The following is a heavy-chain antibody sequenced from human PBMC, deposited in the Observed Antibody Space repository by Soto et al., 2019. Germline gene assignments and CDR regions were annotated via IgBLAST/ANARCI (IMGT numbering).Heavy chain of an antibody. V-gene: IGHV4-30-4*01. D-gene: IGHD7-27*01. Sequence: QVQLQEPGPRLVEPSQTLSLTCTVSGASISSIYYYGSWIRQSPGTGLEWIGNIYDSGNTYSNPSLKSRVTISIDMSRNQFSLKLSSVTAADTAVYYCARGPNGDKVDYWGQGTLVTVSS. CDR2: IYDSGNT. J-gene: IGHJ4*02. CDR3: ARGPNGDKVDY. CDR1: GASISSIYYY.